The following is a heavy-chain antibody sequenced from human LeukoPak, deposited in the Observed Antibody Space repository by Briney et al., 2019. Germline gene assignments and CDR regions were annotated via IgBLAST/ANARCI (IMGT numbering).Heavy chain of an antibody. Sequence: SETLSLTCAVYGGSFSGYYWSWIRQPPGKGPEWIGEINHSGSTNYNPSLKSRVTISVDTSKNQFSLKLSSVTAADTAVYYCARGVRGSGWYGSLFGYWGQGTLVTVSS. D-gene: IGHD6-19*01. CDR3: ARGVRGSGWYGSLFGY. V-gene: IGHV4-34*01. CDR2: INHSGST. CDR1: GGSFSGYY. J-gene: IGHJ4*02.